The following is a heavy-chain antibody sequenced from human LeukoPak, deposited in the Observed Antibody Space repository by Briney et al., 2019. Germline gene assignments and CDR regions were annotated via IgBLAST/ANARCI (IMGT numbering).Heavy chain of an antibody. Sequence: KPSETLSLTCTVSGGSISSSSYYWGWIRQPPGKGLEWIGSIYYSGSTNYNPSLKSRVTISVDTSKNQFSLKLSSVTAADTAVYYCASSWLYGMDVWGQRTTVTVSS. J-gene: IGHJ6*02. CDR3: ASSWLYGMDV. D-gene: IGHD6-13*01. CDR2: IYYSGST. CDR1: GGSISSSSYY. V-gene: IGHV4-39*07.